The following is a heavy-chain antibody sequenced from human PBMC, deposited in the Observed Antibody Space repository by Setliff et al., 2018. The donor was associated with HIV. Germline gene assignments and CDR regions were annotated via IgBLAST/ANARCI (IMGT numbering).Heavy chain of an antibody. D-gene: IGHD4-17*01. Sequence: LRLSCAASGFTFSSYSMNWVRQAPGKGLEWVSYISSSSSTIYYADSVKGRFTISRDNAKNSLYLQMNSLRAEDTAVYYCARDRSPTTVVTKPQYYFDYWGQGTLVTVSS. CDR3: ARDRSPTTVVTKPQYYFDY. CDR2: ISSSSSTI. J-gene: IGHJ4*02. V-gene: IGHV3-48*04. CDR1: GFTFSSYS.